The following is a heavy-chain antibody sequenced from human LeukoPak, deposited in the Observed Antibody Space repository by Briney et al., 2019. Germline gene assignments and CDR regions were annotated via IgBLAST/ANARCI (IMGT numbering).Heavy chain of an antibody. CDR2: IRQDGSEI. CDR1: GFTFRNYW. D-gene: IGHD3-16*01. CDR3: ARGLGNLRILDY. V-gene: IGHV3-7*01. J-gene: IGHJ4*02. Sequence: GGSLRLSCAASGFTFRNYWMSWVRQAPGKGPEWVANIRQDGSEIYYVDSVKGRFTISRDNAKKSLYLQMNSLRAEDTAVYYCARGLGNLRILDYWGQGTLVTVSS.